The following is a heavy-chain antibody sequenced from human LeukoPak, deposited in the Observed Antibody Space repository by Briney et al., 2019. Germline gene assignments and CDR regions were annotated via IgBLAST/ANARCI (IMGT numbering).Heavy chain of an antibody. CDR3: ARDGAARVWFGELSSWFDP. Sequence: GGSLRLSCAASGFTFSSYSMNWVRQAPGKGLEWVSYISSGGSSVYYADSVKGRFTISRDNSKNTLYLQMNSLRAEDTAVYYCARDGAARVWFGELSSWFDPWGQGTLVTVSS. D-gene: IGHD3-10*01. V-gene: IGHV3-48*01. CDR2: ISSGGSSV. CDR1: GFTFSSYS. J-gene: IGHJ5*02.